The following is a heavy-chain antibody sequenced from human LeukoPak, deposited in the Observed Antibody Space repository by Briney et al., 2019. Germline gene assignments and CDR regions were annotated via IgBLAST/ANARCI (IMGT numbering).Heavy chain of an antibody. Sequence: PGGSLRLSRAASGFTFGNYWMSWVRQAPGKGLEWVANIKQDGSDKYYVDSVTGRFTMSRDNAKNSLYLQMNSLRAEDTAVYYCARWATSFDLWGQGTLVTVSS. CDR3: ARWATSFDL. D-gene: IGHD6-6*01. CDR2: IKQDGSDK. V-gene: IGHV3-7*01. CDR1: GFTFGNYW. J-gene: IGHJ4*02.